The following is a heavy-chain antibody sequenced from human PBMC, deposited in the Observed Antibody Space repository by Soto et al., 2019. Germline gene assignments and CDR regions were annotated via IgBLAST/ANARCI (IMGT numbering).Heavy chain of an antibody. CDR2: IYYSGST. J-gene: IGHJ4*02. CDR1: GGSISSYY. Sequence: PSDTLSLTCTVSGGSISSYYWSWIRQPPGKGLEWIGYIYYSGSTNYNPSLKSRVTISVDTSKNQFSLKLSSVTAADTAVYYCARQAFYDFWSGQPYYFDYWGQGTLVTVSS. V-gene: IGHV4-59*08. D-gene: IGHD3-3*01. CDR3: ARQAFYDFWSGQPYYFDY.